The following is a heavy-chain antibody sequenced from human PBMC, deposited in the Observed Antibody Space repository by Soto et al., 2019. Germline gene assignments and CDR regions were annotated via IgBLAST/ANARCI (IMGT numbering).Heavy chain of an antibody. J-gene: IGHJ4*02. D-gene: IGHD3-22*01. V-gene: IGHV3-30*03. CDR1: GFSFSSYG. Sequence: PGGSLRLSCAASGFSFSSYGMHWVRQAPGKGLEWVAMISYGGTDTYYADSVKGRFTISRDNTKNSLYLQMNNLRAEDTAVYYSARDSSGYYPDYWGRGTLVTVSS. CDR3: ARDSSGYYPDY. CDR2: ISYGGTDT.